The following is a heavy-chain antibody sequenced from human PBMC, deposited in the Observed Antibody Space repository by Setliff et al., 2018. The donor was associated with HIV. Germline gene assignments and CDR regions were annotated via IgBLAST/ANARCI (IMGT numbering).Heavy chain of an antibody. CDR1: GYTFTSYA. D-gene: IGHD3-3*01. CDR2: INAGNGNT. CDR3: ARAPSGVVIGPDY. J-gene: IGHJ4*02. Sequence: GASVKVSCKASGYTFTSYAMHWVRQAPGQRLEWMGWINAGNGNTKYSQKFQGRVTITRDTSASTAYMELSSLRSEDTAVYYCARAPSGVVIGPDYWGQGTLVTVSS. V-gene: IGHV1-3*01.